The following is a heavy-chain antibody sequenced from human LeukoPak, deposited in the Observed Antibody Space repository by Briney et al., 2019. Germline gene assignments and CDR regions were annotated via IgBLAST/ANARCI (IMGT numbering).Heavy chain of an antibody. Sequence: ASVKVFCKASGYTFTSNYIHWVRQAPGHGLEWMGMIYPRDGSTSYAQKFQGRVTVTRDTSTSTVHMELSGLRSEDTAVYYCARDQEGFDYWGQGTLVTVSS. CDR1: GYTFTSNY. V-gene: IGHV1-46*01. CDR2: IYPRDGST. CDR3: ARDQEGFDY. J-gene: IGHJ4*02.